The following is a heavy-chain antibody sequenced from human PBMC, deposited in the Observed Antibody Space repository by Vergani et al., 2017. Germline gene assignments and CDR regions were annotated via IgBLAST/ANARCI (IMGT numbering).Heavy chain of an antibody. CDR1: GFTFGDYA. Sequence: EVQLVESGGDLVQPGRSLRLSCTASGFTFGDYAVSWVRQAPGKGLEWVGFIRSKAYGGTTEYAASVKGRFTISRDDSKSIAYLQMNSLKSEDTAVYYCTRLLVYYDASAYYPWGQGTLVTVSS. CDR2: IRSKAYGGTT. V-gene: IGHV3-49*04. CDR3: TRLLVYYDASAYYP. J-gene: IGHJ5*02. D-gene: IGHD3-22*01.